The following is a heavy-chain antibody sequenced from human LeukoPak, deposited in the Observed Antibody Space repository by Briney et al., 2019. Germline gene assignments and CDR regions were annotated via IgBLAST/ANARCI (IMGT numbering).Heavy chain of an antibody. CDR2: MNPNSGNT. CDR3: ARGPEGDRDGYNFEVLGY. Sequence: PWASVKVSCKASGGTFSSYAINWVRQATGQGLEWMGWMNPNSGNTGYAQKFQGRVTMTRNTSISTAYMELSSLRSEDTAVYYCARGPEGDRDGYNFEVLGYWGQGTLVTVSS. J-gene: IGHJ4*02. V-gene: IGHV1-8*02. D-gene: IGHD5-24*01. CDR1: GGTFSSYA.